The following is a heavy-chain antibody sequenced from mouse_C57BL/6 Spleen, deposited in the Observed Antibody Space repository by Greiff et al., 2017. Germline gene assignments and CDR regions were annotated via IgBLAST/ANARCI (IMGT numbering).Heavy chain of an antibody. CDR2: ISSGGSYT. Sequence: EVQLVESGGDLVKPGGSLKLSCAASGFTFSSYGMSWVRQTPDKRLEWVATISSGGSYTYYPASVKGRFTISRDNATNTLNLQMSRLKSEDTAMYYCERLDYDGYFDYWGQGTTLTVSS. J-gene: IGHJ2*01. V-gene: IGHV5-6*01. CDR3: ERLDYDGYFDY. D-gene: IGHD2-4*01. CDR1: GFTFSSYG.